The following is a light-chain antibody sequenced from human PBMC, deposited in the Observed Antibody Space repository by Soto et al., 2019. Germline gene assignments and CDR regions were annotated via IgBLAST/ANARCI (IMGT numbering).Light chain of an antibody. CDR3: QQYNSNSRT. CDR2: DAS. J-gene: IGKJ1*01. V-gene: IGKV1-5*01. CDR1: QSISSW. Sequence: DIQMTQSPSALSASVRDRVIITCRASQSISSWLAWYQQKPGKAPKLLIYDASSLESGVPSRFSGSGSGTESTLTISSLQPDDFAIYYCQQYNSNSRTFGQGTKVDIK.